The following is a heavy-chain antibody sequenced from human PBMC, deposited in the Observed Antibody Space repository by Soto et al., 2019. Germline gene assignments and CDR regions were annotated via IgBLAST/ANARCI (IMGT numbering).Heavy chain of an antibody. V-gene: IGHV3-53*01. CDR1: GFTFSNYA. CDR3: AREAPKYCSGGSCWF. J-gene: IGHJ4*02. D-gene: IGHD2-15*01. CDR2: IYSGGST. Sequence: PGGSLRLSCAASGFTFSNYAMSWVRQAPGKGLEWVSVIYSGGSTYYADSVKGRFTISRDNSKNTLYLQMNSLRAEDTAVYYCAREAPKYCSGGSCWFWGQGTLVTVSS.